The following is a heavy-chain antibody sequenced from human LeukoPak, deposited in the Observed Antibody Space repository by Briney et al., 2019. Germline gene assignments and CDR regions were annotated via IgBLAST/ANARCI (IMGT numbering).Heavy chain of an antibody. D-gene: IGHD2-15*01. CDR2: ISSSSSYI. CDR3: ARSVEEVADY. V-gene: IGHV3-21*01. CDR1: GFTFSSYS. Sequence: GGSLRLSCAASGFTFSSYSMNWVRQAPGKGLEWVSSISSSSSYIYYADSVKGRFTISRDDAKNSLYLQMNSLRAEDTAVYYCARSVEEVADYWGQGTLVTVSS. J-gene: IGHJ4*02.